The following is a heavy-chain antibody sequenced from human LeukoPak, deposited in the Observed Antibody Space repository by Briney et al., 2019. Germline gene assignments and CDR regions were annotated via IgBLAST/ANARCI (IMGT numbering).Heavy chain of an antibody. D-gene: IGHD3-10*01. CDR1: GGSISSSTYY. CDR3: ARHVLLWFGELYYFDY. V-gene: IGHV4-39*01. J-gene: IGHJ4*02. CDR2: IYYGGNT. Sequence: PSETLSLTCTVSGGSISSSTYYWAWIRQPPGKGLEWIGSIYYGGNTNYNPSLKSRLTISLDTSRNQFSLKLSSVTAADTAVYYCARHVLLWFGELYYFDYWGQGTLVTVSS.